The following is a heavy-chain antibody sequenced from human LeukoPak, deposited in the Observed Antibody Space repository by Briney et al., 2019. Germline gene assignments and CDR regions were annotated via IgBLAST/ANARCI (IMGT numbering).Heavy chain of an antibody. Sequence: PGGSLRLSCAASGFTFSSYGMHWVRQAPGKGLEWVAFIRYDGSNKYYADSVKGRFTISRDNSKNTLYLQMNSLRAEDTAVYYCAKDRYQLPPEDPPWAFDYWGQGTLVTVSS. CDR3: AKDRYQLPPEDPPWAFDY. D-gene: IGHD2-2*01. J-gene: IGHJ4*02. CDR1: GFTFSSYG. V-gene: IGHV3-30*02. CDR2: IRYDGSNK.